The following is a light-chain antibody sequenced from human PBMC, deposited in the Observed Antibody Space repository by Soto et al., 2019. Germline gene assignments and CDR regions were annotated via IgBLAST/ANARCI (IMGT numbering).Light chain of an antibody. Sequence: DIQMTQSPSTLSASVGDRVTITCRASQSISYWLAWYQQKPGKAPNLLIYKASSLESGVPSRFSGSGSGTEFTFPISSLQPDDFETYYCQQYNNYWTCGQGTKVEIK. J-gene: IGKJ1*01. CDR3: QQYNNYWT. CDR2: KAS. CDR1: QSISYW. V-gene: IGKV1-5*03.